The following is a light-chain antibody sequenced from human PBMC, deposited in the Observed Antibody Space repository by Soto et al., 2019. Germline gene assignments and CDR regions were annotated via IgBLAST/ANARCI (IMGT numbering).Light chain of an antibody. V-gene: IGKV1-9*01. CDR1: QDITKY. CDR3: QQVDRPPLT. J-gene: IGKJ4*01. Sequence: DIQLTQSPSFLSASIGDRVSLSCRASQDITKYLAWFHQKPGRAPKLLLYSASTLHVGVPARFSGSGSGTEFTLTINSLQAEDFATYYCQQVDRPPLTFGGGTKVEIK. CDR2: SAS.